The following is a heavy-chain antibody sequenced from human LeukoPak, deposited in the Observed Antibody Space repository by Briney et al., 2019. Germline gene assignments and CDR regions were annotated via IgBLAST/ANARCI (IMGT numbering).Heavy chain of an antibody. CDR3: ARDGFVGYSYGFFFDY. J-gene: IGHJ4*02. CDR2: ISYDGSNK. Sequence: GRSLRLSCAASGFTFSSYAMHWVRQAPGKGLEWVAVISYDGSNKYYADSVKGRFTISRDNSKNTLYLQMNSLRAEDTAVCYCARDGFVGYSYGFFFDYWGQGTLVTVSS. V-gene: IGHV3-30*04. D-gene: IGHD5-18*01. CDR1: GFTFSSYA.